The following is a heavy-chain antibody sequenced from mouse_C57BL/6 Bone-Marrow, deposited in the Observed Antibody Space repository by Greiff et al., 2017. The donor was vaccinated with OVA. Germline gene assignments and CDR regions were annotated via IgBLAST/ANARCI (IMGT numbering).Heavy chain of an antibody. D-gene: IGHD1-1*01. CDR1: GYTFTNYW. Sequence: VQLQQSGAELVRPGTSVTMSCKASGYTFTNYWIGWAKQRPGHGLEWIGDIYPGGGYTNYNEKFKGKATLTADKSSSTAYMQFSSLTSEDSAIYYCARFYYYGSSYYAMDYWGQGTSVTVSS. J-gene: IGHJ4*01. CDR2: IYPGGGYT. CDR3: ARFYYYGSSYYAMDY. V-gene: IGHV1-63*01.